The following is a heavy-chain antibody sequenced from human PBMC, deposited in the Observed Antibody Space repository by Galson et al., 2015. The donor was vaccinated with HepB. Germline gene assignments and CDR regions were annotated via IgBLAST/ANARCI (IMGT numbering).Heavy chain of an antibody. J-gene: IGHJ2*01. Sequence: QSGAEVKEPGESLKISCKASGYIFTNYWNGWVRHMPGKGLEWMGRIYPGDSDTTYSPSFQGQVTISADKSIGTAYLQWNSLKASDTAIYYCARRGWGSSFWYFDLWGHGTLVTVSS. CDR1: GYIFTNYW. V-gene: IGHV5-51*01. CDR3: ARRGWGSSFWYFDL. D-gene: IGHD7-27*01. CDR2: IYPGDSDT.